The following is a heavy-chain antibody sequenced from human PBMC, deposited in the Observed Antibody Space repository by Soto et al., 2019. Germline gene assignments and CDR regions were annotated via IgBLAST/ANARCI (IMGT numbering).Heavy chain of an antibody. CDR2: ISGSGGST. CDR1: GFAFSSYA. CDR3: AKSARYSSGYHRKNGANFDY. J-gene: IGHJ4*02. V-gene: IGHV3-23*01. Sequence: EVQLLESGGGLVQPGGSLRLSCAASGFAFSSYAMSWVRQAPGKGLEWVSAISGSGGSTYYADSVKGRFTISRDNSKNTLYLQMNSLRAEDTAVYYCAKSARYSSGYHRKNGANFDYWGQGTLVTVSS. D-gene: IGHD6-19*01.